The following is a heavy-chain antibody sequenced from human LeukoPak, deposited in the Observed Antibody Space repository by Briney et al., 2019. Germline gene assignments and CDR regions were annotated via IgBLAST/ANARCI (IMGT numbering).Heavy chain of an antibody. J-gene: IGHJ5*02. CDR2: MNPNSGNT. CDR1: GYTFTSYE. Sequence: ASLKVSCKDSGYTFTSYEINWVRQATGQGLEWMGWMNPNSGNTGYAQKCHGRVTMTRNASLSTAYMELSSLRSEDTAVYYCARTYYDILNHPWGQGTLVTVSS. V-gene: IGHV1-8*01. CDR3: ARTYYDILNHP. D-gene: IGHD3-9*01.